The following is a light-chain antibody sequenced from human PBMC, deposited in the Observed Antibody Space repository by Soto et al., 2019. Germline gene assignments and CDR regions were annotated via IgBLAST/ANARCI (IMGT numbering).Light chain of an antibody. Sequence: EIVLTQSPATLSLSPGERATLSCRASQSVRSYLAWYQQKPGQAPRLLIYDASNRATGVPVRFSGSGSGTDFPLTISSLEPEDFAVYYCQQRSNWPPITFGQGTRLEIK. V-gene: IGKV3-11*01. J-gene: IGKJ5*01. CDR2: DAS. CDR3: QQRSNWPPIT. CDR1: QSVRSY.